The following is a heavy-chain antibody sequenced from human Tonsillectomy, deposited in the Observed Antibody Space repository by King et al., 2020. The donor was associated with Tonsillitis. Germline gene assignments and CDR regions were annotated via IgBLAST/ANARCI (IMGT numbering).Heavy chain of an antibody. CDR3: ARIHNSVTNAFDI. D-gene: IGHD4-17*01. CDR2: IYYIGGT. J-gene: IGHJ3*02. V-gene: IGHV4-59*01. Sequence: VQLQESGPGLVKPSETLSLTCTVSGGSISSYYWSWIRQPPGKELEWIGYIYYIGGTNYNPTLKSRVTVSLDTSKNQLSLKLSSVTTADTAVYYCARIHNSVTNAFDIWGQGTMVTVSS. CDR1: GGSISSYY.